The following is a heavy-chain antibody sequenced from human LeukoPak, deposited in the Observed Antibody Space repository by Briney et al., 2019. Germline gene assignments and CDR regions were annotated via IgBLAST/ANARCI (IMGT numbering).Heavy chain of an antibody. V-gene: IGHV1-46*01. CDR3: ARDRMASSGYYYSIDY. CDR1: GYTFTSYY. CDR2: INPSGGST. D-gene: IGHD3-22*01. J-gene: IGHJ4*02. Sequence: ASVKVSCKASGYTFTSYYMHWVRQAPGQGLEWMGIINPSGGSTSYAQKFQGRVTMTRDTSTGTVYMELSSLRSEDTAVYYCARDRMASSGYYYSIDYWGQGTLVTVSS.